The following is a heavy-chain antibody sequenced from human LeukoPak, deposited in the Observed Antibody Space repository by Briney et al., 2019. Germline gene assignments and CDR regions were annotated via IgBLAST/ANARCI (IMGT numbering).Heavy chain of an antibody. CDR1: GGSISSYY. J-gene: IGHJ4*02. D-gene: IGHD2-2*01. CDR3: ASGSVDVVPAAIAY. Sequence: SETLSLTCTVSGGSISSYYWSWIRQPPGKGLEWIGYIYYSGSTNYNPSLKSRVTISVDTSKNQFSLKLSSVTAADTAVYYCASGSVDVVPAAIAYWGQGTLLTVSS. CDR2: IYYSGST. V-gene: IGHV4-59*01.